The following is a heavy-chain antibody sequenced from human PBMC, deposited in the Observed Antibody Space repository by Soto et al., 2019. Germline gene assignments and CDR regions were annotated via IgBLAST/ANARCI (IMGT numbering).Heavy chain of an antibody. Sequence: QLQLQESGPGLVKPSETLSLTCTVSGGAISSSSYYWGWIRQPPGKGLEWIGSIYYSGSTYYNPSPKSRVTVSVDTSKNQFSLKLSSMTAADTAVYYCARHERNYDILTGYYPYNWFDPWGQGTLVTVSS. CDR1: GGAISSSSYY. D-gene: IGHD3-9*01. CDR3: ARHERNYDILTGYYPYNWFDP. V-gene: IGHV4-39*01. CDR2: IYYSGST. J-gene: IGHJ5*02.